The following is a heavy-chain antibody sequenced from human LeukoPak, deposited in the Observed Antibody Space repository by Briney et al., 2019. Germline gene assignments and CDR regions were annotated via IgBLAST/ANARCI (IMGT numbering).Heavy chain of an antibody. Sequence: SETLSLTCAVYGGSFSGYYWSWIRQPPGKGLEWIGYIYYSGSTNYNPSLKSRVTISVDTSKNQFSLKLSSVTAADTAVYYCARDNRDWNGYYYYYYMDVWGKGTTVTVSS. D-gene: IGHD1-1*01. CDR3: ARDNRDWNGYYYYYYMDV. V-gene: IGHV4-59*01. CDR1: GGSFSGYY. CDR2: IYYSGST. J-gene: IGHJ6*03.